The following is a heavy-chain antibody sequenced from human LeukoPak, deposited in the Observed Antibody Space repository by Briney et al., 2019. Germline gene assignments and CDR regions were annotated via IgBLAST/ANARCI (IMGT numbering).Heavy chain of an antibody. Sequence: GSLRLSCTASGFTFSNYAMHWVRQAPGRGLGFVSAIGSNGRSTYYGNSVKGRFTISRDNSKNTLYLQMGSLRPEDMAVYYCARAGYGDYRDWYFDLWGRGTLVTVSS. D-gene: IGHD4-17*01. CDR1: GFTFSNYA. CDR3: ARAGYGDYRDWYFDL. V-gene: IGHV3-64*01. CDR2: IGSNGRST. J-gene: IGHJ2*01.